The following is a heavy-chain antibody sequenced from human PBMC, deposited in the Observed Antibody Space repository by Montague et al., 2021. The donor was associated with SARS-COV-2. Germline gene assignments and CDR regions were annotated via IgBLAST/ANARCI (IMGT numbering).Heavy chain of an antibody. D-gene: IGHD2-15*01. CDR2: IYYSGSS. J-gene: IGHJ4*02. Sequence: SETLSLTCTVSGGSVGGYFWSRIRQPPGKGLGWIGYIYYSGSSNYNPSLKSRVTISIDTSKNQFSLNLNSVTAADGAVYYCASPGGYCSGGSCYYVYWGQGTLVTVSS. V-gene: IGHV4-59*02. CDR3: ASPGGYCSGGSCYYVY. CDR1: GGSVGGYF.